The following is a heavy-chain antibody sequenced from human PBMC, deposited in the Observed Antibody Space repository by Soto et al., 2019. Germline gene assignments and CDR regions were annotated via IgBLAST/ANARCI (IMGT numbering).Heavy chain of an antibody. D-gene: IGHD4-17*01. J-gene: IGHJ3*02. CDR1: GGSISSCGYS. Sequence: VSGGSISSCGYSWSWIRQPPGKGLEWIGYIYHSGSTYYNPSLKSRVTISVDRSKNQFSLKLSSVTAADTAVYYCARVTTHGGAFDIWGQGTMVTVSS. CDR3: ARVTTHGGAFDI. CDR2: IYHSGST. V-gene: IGHV4-30-2*01.